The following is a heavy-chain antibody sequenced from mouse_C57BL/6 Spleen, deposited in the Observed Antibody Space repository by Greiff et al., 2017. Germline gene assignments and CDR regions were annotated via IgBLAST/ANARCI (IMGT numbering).Heavy chain of an antibody. V-gene: IGHV1-69*01. Sequence: QVQLQQPGAELVMPGASVKLSCKASGYTFTSYWMHWVKQRPGQGLEWIGEIDPSDSYTNYNQKFKGKSTLTVDKSSSTAYMQLSSLTSEDSAVYYCARSITTVLAPDYWGQGTTLTVSS. D-gene: IGHD1-1*01. J-gene: IGHJ2*01. CDR1: GYTFTSYW. CDR2: IDPSDSYT. CDR3: ARSITTVLAPDY.